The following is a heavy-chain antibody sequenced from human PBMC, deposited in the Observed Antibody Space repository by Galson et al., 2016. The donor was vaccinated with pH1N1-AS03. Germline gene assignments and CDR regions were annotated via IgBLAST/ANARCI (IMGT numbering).Heavy chain of an antibody. Sequence: QSGAEVKKTGESLQISCKGSGYSFTNHWIAWVRQMPGKGLEWMGFIYPVDSDTRYSPSFQGQVTISADKSVTTAYLQWSSLKASDTAIYYCARHREYQVLSSPMDVWGQGTTVTV. CDR3: ARHREYQVLSSPMDV. J-gene: IGHJ6*02. CDR2: IYPVDSDT. D-gene: IGHD2-2*01. CDR1: GYSFTNHW. V-gene: IGHV5-51*01.